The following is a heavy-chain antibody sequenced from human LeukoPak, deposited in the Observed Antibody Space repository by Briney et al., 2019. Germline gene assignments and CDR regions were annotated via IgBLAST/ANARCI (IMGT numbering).Heavy chain of an antibody. Sequence: GGSLRLSCAASGFTVSSYYMNWARQAPGKELEWVSVIYTGGGRYYADSVRGRFTISRDTSKNMVFLQMNSLRVEDTAVYYCARGIDYWGRGTLVTVSS. CDR2: IYTGGGR. CDR3: ARGIDY. V-gene: IGHV3-53*01. CDR1: GFTVSSYY. J-gene: IGHJ4*02.